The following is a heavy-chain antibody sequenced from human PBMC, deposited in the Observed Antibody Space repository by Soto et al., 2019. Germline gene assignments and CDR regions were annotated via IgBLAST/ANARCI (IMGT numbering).Heavy chain of an antibody. CDR1: GYTFTNFG. CDR3: AGGGTPIDY. Sequence: QVQLVQSGAEVKKPGASVKVSCKASGYTFTNFGISWVRQAPGQGLEWMGWISAYNGNTNYAQKFQGRVTMTTDTTRSAGEMEMRRLSADDTAVYYCAGGGTPIDYWGQGTLVTVSS. V-gene: IGHV1-18*01. D-gene: IGHD2-15*01. J-gene: IGHJ4*02. CDR2: ISAYNGNT.